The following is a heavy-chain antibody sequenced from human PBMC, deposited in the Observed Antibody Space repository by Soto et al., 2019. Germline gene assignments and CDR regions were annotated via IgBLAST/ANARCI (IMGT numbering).Heavy chain of an antibody. CDR1: GGSISSYY. CDR2: IYDRGNT. D-gene: IGHD1-20*01. V-gene: IGHV4-59*08. J-gene: IGHJ4*02. CDR3: AGSRITATRSYY. Sequence: SETLSLTCSVSGGSISSYYWTWIRQPPGKGLEWIGYIYDRGNTNYNPSLQSRVTISVDTSKNQFSLHLSSVTDADTAVYYCAGSRITATRSYYWGQGTLVTVSS.